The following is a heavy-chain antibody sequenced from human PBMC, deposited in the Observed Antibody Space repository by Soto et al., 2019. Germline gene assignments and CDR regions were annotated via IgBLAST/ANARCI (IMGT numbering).Heavy chain of an antibody. V-gene: IGHV1-69*13. J-gene: IGHJ4*02. Sequence: ASVKVSCKACGGTFSSYRINWVRQAPGQGLEWVGGIVPIYRTADYAQKFQGRVTITADESARTAYMELRGLKSQDTAVYYCARDSGAKLSSSWGQGTLVTVSS. CDR2: IVPIYRTA. CDR3: ARDSGAKLSSS. CDR1: GGTFSSYR. D-gene: IGHD6-13*01.